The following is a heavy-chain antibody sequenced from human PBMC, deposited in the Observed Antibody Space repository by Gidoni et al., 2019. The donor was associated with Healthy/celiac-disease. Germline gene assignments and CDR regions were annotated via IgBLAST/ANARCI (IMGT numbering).Heavy chain of an antibody. Sequence: QVQLQESGPGLVKPSETLSLTCTVSGGSISSYYWSWIRQPPGKGLEWIGYIYDSGSTNYNPSLKSRVTISVDTSKNQFSLKMSSVTAADTAVYYCAREVGLLWFGELRYYGVDVWGQGTTVTVSS. CDR1: GGSISSYY. CDR3: AREVGLLWFGELRYYGVDV. CDR2: IYDSGST. V-gene: IGHV4-59*01. D-gene: IGHD3-10*01. J-gene: IGHJ6*02.